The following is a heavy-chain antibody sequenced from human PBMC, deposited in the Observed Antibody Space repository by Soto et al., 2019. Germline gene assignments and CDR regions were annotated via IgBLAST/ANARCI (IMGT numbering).Heavy chain of an antibody. Sequence: ASVKVSCKASGYTFTSYAMHWVRQAPGQRLEWMGWINAGNGNTKYSQKFQGRVTITRDTSASTAYMELSSLRSEDTAVYYCARDQGITIFGVVQNHYNWFDPWGQGTLVTVSS. CDR3: ARDQGITIFGVVQNHYNWFDP. D-gene: IGHD3-3*01. CDR2: INAGNGNT. V-gene: IGHV1-3*01. J-gene: IGHJ5*02. CDR1: GYTFTSYA.